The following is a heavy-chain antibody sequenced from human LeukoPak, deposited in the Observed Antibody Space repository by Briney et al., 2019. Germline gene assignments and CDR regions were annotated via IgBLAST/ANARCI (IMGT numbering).Heavy chain of an antibody. J-gene: IGHJ6*03. Sequence: GGSLRLSCAASGITFSSHAMSWVRQAPGKGRDWVSLISGSGGHTYYGDAVKGRFTISRDNSTNRLYLQMNSLRPEDTAVYYCAKGGAATMRDGYNYYYYYMEVWGRGTTVTVSS. CDR3: AKGGAATMRDGYNYYYYYMEV. D-gene: IGHD5-24*01. CDR1: GITFSSHA. CDR2: ISGSGGHT. V-gene: IGHV3-23*01.